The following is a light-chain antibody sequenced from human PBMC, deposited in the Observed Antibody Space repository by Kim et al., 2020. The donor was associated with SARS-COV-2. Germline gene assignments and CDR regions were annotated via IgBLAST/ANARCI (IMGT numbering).Light chain of an antibody. CDR1: QSISSS. V-gene: IGKV3-11*01. CDR3: QQRSGWPLT. J-gene: IGKJ4*01. Sequence: LSPGERATLSCRASQSISSSFAWYQQKPGQTPRLLIYGASNRATGIPARFTGSGSGTDFTLTISSLEPEDSAVYYCQQRSGWPLTFGGGTKVDIK. CDR2: GAS.